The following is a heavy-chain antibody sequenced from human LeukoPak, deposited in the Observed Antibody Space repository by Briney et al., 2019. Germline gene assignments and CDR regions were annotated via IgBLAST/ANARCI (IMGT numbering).Heavy chain of an antibody. Sequence: KASETLSLTCTVSGGSISSSSYYWGWIRQPPGKGLEWIGSIYYSGSTYYNPSLKSRVTISVDTSKNQFSLKLSSVTAADTAVYYCARHPYGDYCSGGSCPSDYWGQGTLVTVSS. D-gene: IGHD2-15*01. J-gene: IGHJ4*02. CDR1: GGSISSSSYY. CDR2: IYYSGST. V-gene: IGHV4-39*01. CDR3: ARHPYGDYCSGGSCPSDY.